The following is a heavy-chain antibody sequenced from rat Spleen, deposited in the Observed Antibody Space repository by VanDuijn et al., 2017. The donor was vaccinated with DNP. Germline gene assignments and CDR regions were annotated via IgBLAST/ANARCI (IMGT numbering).Heavy chain of an antibody. CDR2: ISHGDSST. J-gene: IGHJ2*01. V-gene: IGHV5-7*01. Sequence: EVQLVESGGGLIQPGRSLKLSCTASGFTFSDYNMAWVRQAPKKGLEWIATISHGDSSTYYRDSVKGRFTISRDNAKNTLDLQMDSLRSEDTATYYCASRPPPTRGPFDYWGQGVMVTVSS. D-gene: IGHD1-4*01. CDR3: ASRPPPTRGPFDY. CDR1: GFTFSDYN.